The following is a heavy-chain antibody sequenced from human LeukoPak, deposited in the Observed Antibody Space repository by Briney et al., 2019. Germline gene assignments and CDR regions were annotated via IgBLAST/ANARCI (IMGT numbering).Heavy chain of an antibody. Sequence: GSSVKVSCKASGGTFSSYAISWVRQAPGQGLEWMGGIIPIFGTANYAQKFQGRVTITADESTSTAYMELSSLRSEDTAVYYCARDSRFVVPAAIYYYMDVWGKGTTVTVSS. J-gene: IGHJ6*03. D-gene: IGHD2-2*01. CDR1: GGTFSSYA. CDR3: ARDSRFVVPAAIYYYMDV. V-gene: IGHV1-69*01. CDR2: IIPIFGTA.